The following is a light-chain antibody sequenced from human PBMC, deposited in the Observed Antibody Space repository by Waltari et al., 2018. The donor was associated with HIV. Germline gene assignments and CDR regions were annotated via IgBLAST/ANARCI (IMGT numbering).Light chain of an antibody. V-gene: IGLV3-19*01. J-gene: IGLJ2*01. CDR1: SLRRYY. Sequence: SSELTQDPAVSVALGQTVRITCQGDSLRRYYASWYQQKPGQAPVLVIYGKNNRPPGIPDRFSGSSSGNTASLTITGAQAEDEADYYCNSRDSSGNHLIFGGGTKLTVL. CDR2: GKN. CDR3: NSRDSSGNHLI.